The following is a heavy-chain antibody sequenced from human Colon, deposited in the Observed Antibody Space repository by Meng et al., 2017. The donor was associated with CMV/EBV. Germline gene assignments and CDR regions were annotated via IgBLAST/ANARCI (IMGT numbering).Heavy chain of an antibody. D-gene: IGHD2-2*01. CDR3: ARHYDASWFGY. CDR1: GYTFATHW. CDR2: IHCGDSRT. Sequence: GESLKISCKTSGYTFATHWIGWVRQLPGKDLEWMGMIHCGDSRTIYSPLFQGQVTISADKSLNTAYLQWNSLQASDTAMYSCARHYDASWFGYWGQGTLVTVSS. V-gene: IGHV5-51*01. J-gene: IGHJ4*02.